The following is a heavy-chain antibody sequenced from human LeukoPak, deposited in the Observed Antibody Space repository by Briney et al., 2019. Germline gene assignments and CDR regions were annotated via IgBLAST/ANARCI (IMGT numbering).Heavy chain of an antibody. V-gene: IGHV1-2*06. Sequence: ASVKVSCKASGYTFTGYYLHWVRQAPGQGLEWMGRINPNSGGTNYAQKFQGRVTMTRDTSISTAYMELSRPRSDDTAVYYCARALEYYDSSGYYYLFDYWGQGTLVTVSS. D-gene: IGHD3-22*01. CDR2: INPNSGGT. J-gene: IGHJ4*02. CDR3: ARALEYYDSSGYYYLFDY. CDR1: GYTFTGYY.